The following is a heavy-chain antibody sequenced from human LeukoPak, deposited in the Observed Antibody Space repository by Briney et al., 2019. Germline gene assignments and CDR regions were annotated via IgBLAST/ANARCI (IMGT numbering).Heavy chain of an antibody. Sequence: GGSLRLSCAASGFTFSSYAMHWVRQAPGKGLEWVAVISYDGSNKYYADSVKGRFTISRDNSKNTLYLQMNSLRAEDTAVYYCAMLGYSGYDLDYWGQGTLVTVSP. J-gene: IGHJ4*02. V-gene: IGHV3-30-3*01. CDR1: GFTFSSYA. CDR2: ISYDGSNK. CDR3: AMLGYSGYDLDY. D-gene: IGHD5-12*01.